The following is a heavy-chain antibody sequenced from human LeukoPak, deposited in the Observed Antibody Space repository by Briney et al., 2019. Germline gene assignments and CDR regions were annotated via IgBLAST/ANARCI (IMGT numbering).Heavy chain of an antibody. D-gene: IGHD6-6*01. CDR2: IYSGGST. Sequence: PGGSLRLSCAASGFTVSSNYMSWVRQAPGKGLEWVSVIYSGGSTYYADSVKGRFTISRDNSKHTLYLQMNSLRAEDTAVYYCASLSIAARLFDYWGQGTLVTVSS. J-gene: IGHJ4*02. CDR3: ASLSIAARLFDY. CDR1: GFTVSSNY. V-gene: IGHV3-66*01.